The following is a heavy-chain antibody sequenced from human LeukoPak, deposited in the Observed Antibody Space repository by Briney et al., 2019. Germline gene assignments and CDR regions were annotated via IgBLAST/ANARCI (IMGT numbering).Heavy chain of an antibody. Sequence: SETLSLTCTVSGTSISRHYWSWLRQSAGLGLEWLGYISTTGSTTYNPSFEGRVTMSEDTSQNQLSLTLSSVTAADTAVYFCARQDGLWVGDLGGWFDFWGQGIQVTVSS. CDR3: ARQDGLWVGDLGGWFDF. D-gene: IGHD3-10*01. J-gene: IGHJ5*01. CDR1: GTSISRHY. CDR2: ISTTGST. V-gene: IGHV4-4*09.